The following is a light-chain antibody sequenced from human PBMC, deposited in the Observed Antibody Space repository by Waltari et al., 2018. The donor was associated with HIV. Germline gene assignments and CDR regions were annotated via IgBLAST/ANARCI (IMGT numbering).Light chain of an antibody. V-gene: IGKV1-13*02. CDR2: DAS. CDR1: QGIGSS. J-gene: IGKJ4*01. Sequence: AIQLTQSPSSLSVSVGDRVTISCRASQGIGSSLAWPQKKPGNAPKLLIYDASNLKSGVPSRFSGSGSGTDFTLTISSLQPEDFAIYYCQQFNRYPLTFGGGTKVEIK. CDR3: QQFNRYPLT.